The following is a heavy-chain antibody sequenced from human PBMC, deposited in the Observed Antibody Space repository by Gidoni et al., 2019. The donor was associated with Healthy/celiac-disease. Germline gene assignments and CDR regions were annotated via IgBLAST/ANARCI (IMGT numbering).Heavy chain of an antibody. CDR1: GYPFPGYY. Sequence: QVQLVQSGAEVKKPGASVKVSCTASGYPFPGYYMHWVRQDPGQGLEWMGWINPNSGGTNYAQKFQGRVTMTRDTSISTAYMELSRLRSDDTAVYYCARGGIEYYYYYGMDVWGQGTTVTVSS. J-gene: IGHJ6*02. V-gene: IGHV1-2*02. CDR2: INPNSGGT. D-gene: IGHD3-16*01. CDR3: ARGGIEYYYYYGMDV.